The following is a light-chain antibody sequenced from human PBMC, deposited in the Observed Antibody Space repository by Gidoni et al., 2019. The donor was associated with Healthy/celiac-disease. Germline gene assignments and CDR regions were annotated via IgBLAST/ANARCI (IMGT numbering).Light chain of an antibody. V-gene: IGLV2-11*01. CDR1: SSDVVGYNY. Sequence: QSALTQPRPVSGSPGQSVTISCTGTSSDVVGYNYVSWYHQHPGQSPKLMIYDVSKRPSGFPDRFSGSKSGNTASLTISGLQAEDEADYYCCSYAGSYTLVFGGGTKLTVL. CDR2: DVS. J-gene: IGLJ2*01. CDR3: CSYAGSYTLV.